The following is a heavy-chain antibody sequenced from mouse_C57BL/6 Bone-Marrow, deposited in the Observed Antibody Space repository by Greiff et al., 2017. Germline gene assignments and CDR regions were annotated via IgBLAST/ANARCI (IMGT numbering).Heavy chain of an antibody. Sequence: EVKLLESGGGLVQPGGSLKLSCAASGFTFSDYYMYWVRQTPEKRLEWVAYISNGGGSTYYPDTVKGRFTISRDNAKNTLYLQMSRLKSEDTAMYYCARQGGHAMDYWGQGTSVTVSS. D-gene: IGHD1-1*02. CDR1: GFTFSDYY. J-gene: IGHJ4*01. CDR2: ISNGGGST. V-gene: IGHV5-12*01. CDR3: ARQGGHAMDY.